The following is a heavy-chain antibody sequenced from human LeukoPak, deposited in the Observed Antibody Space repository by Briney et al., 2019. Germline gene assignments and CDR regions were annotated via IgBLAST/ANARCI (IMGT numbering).Heavy chain of an antibody. CDR1: GFTFDDYA. CDR2: ISWNSGSI. V-gene: IGHV3-9*01. CDR3: AKDTLPMITFGGVMG. D-gene: IGHD3-16*01. Sequence: GGSLRLSCAASGFTFDDYAMHWVRQAPGKGLEWVSGISWNSGSIGYADSVKGRFTISRDNAKNSLYLRMNSLRAEDTAVYYCAKDTLPMITFGGVMGWGQGTLVTVSS. J-gene: IGHJ4*02.